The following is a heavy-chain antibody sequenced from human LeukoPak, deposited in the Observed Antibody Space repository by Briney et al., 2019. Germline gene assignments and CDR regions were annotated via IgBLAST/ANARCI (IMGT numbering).Heavy chain of an antibody. J-gene: IGHJ5*02. V-gene: IGHV3-23*01. CDR1: GFTFSTYV. Sequence: PGGSLRLSCAASGFTFSTYVITWVRRAPGKGLEWVSGISASGATKDYADSVKGRFTVSRDNSNDTVYLQMNSLRAEDTAVYYCAKGKITMIVYDWFDPWGQGTLVTVSS. D-gene: IGHD3-22*01. CDR2: ISASGATK. CDR3: AKGKITMIVYDWFDP.